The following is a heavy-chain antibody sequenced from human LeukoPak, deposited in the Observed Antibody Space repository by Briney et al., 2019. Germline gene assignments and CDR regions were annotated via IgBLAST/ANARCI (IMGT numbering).Heavy chain of an antibody. CDR1: GLTFSTYT. CDR2: ISGSGSPI. CDR3: ARRYGSGSYVDY. J-gene: IGHJ4*02. Sequence: GGSLRLSCAASGLTFSTYTMNWVRQAPGKGLEWVSYISGSGSPIYYADSVKGRFTISRDNAKNSLYLQMNSLRAEDTAVYYCARRYGSGSYVDYWGQGTLVTVSS. V-gene: IGHV3-48*04. D-gene: IGHD3-10*01.